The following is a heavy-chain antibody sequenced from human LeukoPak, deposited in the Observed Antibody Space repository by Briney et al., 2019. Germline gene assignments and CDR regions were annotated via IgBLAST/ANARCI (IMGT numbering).Heavy chain of an antibody. J-gene: IGHJ3*02. CDR3: ARGGNYDILTGPVAFDI. V-gene: IGHV3-21*01. Sequence: GGPLRLSCAASGFTFSSYSMNWVRQAPGKGLEWVSSISSSSSYIYYADSVKGRFTTSRDNAKNSLYLQMNSLRAEDTAVYYCARGGNYDILTGPVAFDIWGQGTMVTVSS. D-gene: IGHD3-9*01. CDR1: GFTFSSYS. CDR2: ISSSSSYI.